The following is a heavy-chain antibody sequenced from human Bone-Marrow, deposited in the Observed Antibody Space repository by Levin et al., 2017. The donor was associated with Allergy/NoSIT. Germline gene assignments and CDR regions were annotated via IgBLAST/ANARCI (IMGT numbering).Heavy chain of an antibody. Sequence: GASVKVSCKASGYIFNNSYMHWVRQAPGRGLEWMGWMNPDSGVTDYAQRFQGRVTMTWDMSINTASMELRGLTSDDTAVYYCASTNPRWVQVATTASFDFWGQGTLVTVSS. CDR1: GYIFNNSY. D-gene: IGHD1-1*01. J-gene: IGHJ4*02. V-gene: IGHV1-2*02. CDR3: ASTNPRWVQVATTASFDF. CDR2: MNPDSGVT.